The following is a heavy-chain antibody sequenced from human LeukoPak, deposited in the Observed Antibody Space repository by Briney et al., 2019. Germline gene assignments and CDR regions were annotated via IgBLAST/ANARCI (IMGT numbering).Heavy chain of an antibody. CDR1: GYTFTGYY. Sequence: GASVKVSCKASGYTFTGYYMHWVRQAPGQGLEWMGWINPNSGGTNYAQKFQGRVTMTRDTSISTAYMELSRLRSDDTAVYYCARRTYSSSSSLFDYWGQGTLVTVSS. CDR3: ARRTYSSSSSLFDY. V-gene: IGHV1-2*02. J-gene: IGHJ4*02. CDR2: INPNSGGT. D-gene: IGHD6-6*01.